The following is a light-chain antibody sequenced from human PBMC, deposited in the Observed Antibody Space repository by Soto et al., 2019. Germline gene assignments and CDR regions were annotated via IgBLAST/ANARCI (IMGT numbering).Light chain of an antibody. CDR1: QSISSY. Sequence: DIPMTQSPSSLSASVGDRVTITCRASQSISSYLNWYQQKPGKAPKLLIYAASSLQSGVPSRFSGSGYGTDFALTISSLPTEDFATYHCQQSYSTHLTFGGGTMVEIK. J-gene: IGKJ4*01. CDR3: QQSYSTHLT. CDR2: AAS. V-gene: IGKV1-39*01.